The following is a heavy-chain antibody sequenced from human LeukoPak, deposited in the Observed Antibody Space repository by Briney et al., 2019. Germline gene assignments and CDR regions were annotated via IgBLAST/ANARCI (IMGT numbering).Heavy chain of an antibody. J-gene: IGHJ4*02. CDR1: GGSISSYY. CDR3: ARQWDPPAHFDY. Sequence: KPSETLSLTCTVSGGSISSYYWSWIRQPPGKGLEWIGYIYYSGSTNYNPSLKSRVTISVDTSKNQFSLKLSSVTAADTAVYYCARQWDPPAHFDYWGQGTLVTVSS. V-gene: IGHV4-59*08. CDR2: IYYSGST. D-gene: IGHD1-26*01.